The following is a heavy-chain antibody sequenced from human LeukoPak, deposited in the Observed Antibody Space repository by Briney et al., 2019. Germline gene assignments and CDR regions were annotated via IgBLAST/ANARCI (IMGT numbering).Heavy chain of an antibody. CDR1: GGSISSYY. CDR3: ARDLSSYFDY. V-gene: IGHV4-59*01. J-gene: IGHJ4*02. D-gene: IGHD2-2*01. CDR2: IYYSGST. Sequence: SETLSLTCTVSGGSISSYYWSWIRQPPGRGLEWIGYIYYSGSTNYNPSLKSRVTISVDTSKNQFSLKLSSVTAADTAVYYCARDLSSYFDYWGQGTLVTVSS.